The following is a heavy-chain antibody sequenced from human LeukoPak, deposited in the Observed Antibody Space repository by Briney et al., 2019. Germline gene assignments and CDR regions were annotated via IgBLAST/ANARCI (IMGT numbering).Heavy chain of an antibody. D-gene: IGHD1-26*01. V-gene: IGHV4-39*07. CDR3: ASLQNIVGATPLPDY. CDR1: GGSISSSSYY. CDR2: IYYSGST. Sequence: SETLSLTCTVSGGSISSSSYYWGWIRQPPGKGLEWIGSIYYSGSTYYNPSLKSRVTISVDTSTNQFSLKLNSVTAADTAVYYCASLQNIVGATPLPDYWGQGTLVTVSS. J-gene: IGHJ4*02.